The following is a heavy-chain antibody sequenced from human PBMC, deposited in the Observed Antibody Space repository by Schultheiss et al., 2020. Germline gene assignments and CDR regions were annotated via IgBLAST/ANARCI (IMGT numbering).Heavy chain of an antibody. J-gene: IGHJ3*02. D-gene: IGHD3-22*01. CDR3: ARDQGDYYDSSGYYHAFDI. CDR2: INHSGST. Sequence: SQTLSLTCTVSGGSISSSSYYWGWIRQPPGKGLEWIGEINHSGSTNYNPSLKSRVTISVDTSKNQFSLKLSSVTAADTAVYYCARDQGDYYDSSGYYHAFDIWGQGTMVTVSS. V-gene: IGHV4-39*02. CDR1: GGSISSSSYY.